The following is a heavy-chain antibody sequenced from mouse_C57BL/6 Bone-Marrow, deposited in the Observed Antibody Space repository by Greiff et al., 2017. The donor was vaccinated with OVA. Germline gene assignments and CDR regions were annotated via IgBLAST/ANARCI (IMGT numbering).Heavy chain of an antibody. CDR2: IYPGDGDT. J-gene: IGHJ3*01. V-gene: IGHV1-82*01. CDR1: GYAFSSSW. Sequence: QVQLQQSGPELVKPGASVKISCKASGYAFSSSWMNWVKQRPGKGLEWIGRIYPGDGDTNYNGKFKGKATLTADKSSSTAYMQLSSLTSEDSAVYFCASPIYDGYYGFAYWGQGTLVTVSA. CDR3: ASPIYDGYYGFAY. D-gene: IGHD2-3*01.